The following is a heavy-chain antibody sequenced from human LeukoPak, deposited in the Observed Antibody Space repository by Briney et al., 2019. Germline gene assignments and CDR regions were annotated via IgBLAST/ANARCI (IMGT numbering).Heavy chain of an antibody. J-gene: IGHJ4*02. CDR2: INPNSGGT. CDR3: ATARRVVVREFDY. V-gene: IGHV1-2*05. Sequence: ASVKVSCKASGYTFTGYYMHWVRQAPGQGLEWMGRINPNSGGTNYAQKFQGRVTMTRDTSISTAYMELRRLRADDTDVYYYATARRVVVREFDYWGQGTLVTVSS. CDR1: GYTFTGYY. D-gene: IGHD3-22*01.